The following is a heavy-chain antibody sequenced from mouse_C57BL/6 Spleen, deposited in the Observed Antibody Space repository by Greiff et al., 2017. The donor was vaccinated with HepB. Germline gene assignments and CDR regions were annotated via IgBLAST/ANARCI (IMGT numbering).Heavy chain of an antibody. CDR2: IYPGSGNT. D-gene: IGHD2-2*01. Sequence: QVQLQQSGAELVRPGASVKLSCKASGYTFTDYYINWVKQRPGQGLEWIARIYPGSGNTYYNEKFKGKATLTAEKSSSTAYMQLSSLTSEDSAVYFCPRGVTYYYAMDYWGQGTSVTVSS. J-gene: IGHJ4*01. CDR3: PRGVTYYYAMDY. V-gene: IGHV1-76*01. CDR1: GYTFTDYY.